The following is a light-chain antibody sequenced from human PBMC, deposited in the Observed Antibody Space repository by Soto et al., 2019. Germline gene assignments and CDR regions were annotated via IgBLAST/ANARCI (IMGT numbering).Light chain of an antibody. J-gene: IGKJ4*01. CDR2: GVS. CDR1: QSVAGN. Sequence: EIVLTQSPATLSVSQGETATLSCRASQSVAGNSAWYQQKPGQPPRLLIYGVSTRATGVPARFSGSGSETDFSVTIISLQIEDLALYYCQQSTNWPPFTFGEGTKVEIK. V-gene: IGKV3-15*01. CDR3: QQSTNWPPFT.